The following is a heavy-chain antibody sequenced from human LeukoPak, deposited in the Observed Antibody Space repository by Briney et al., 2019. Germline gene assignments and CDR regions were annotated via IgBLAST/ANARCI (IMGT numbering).Heavy chain of an antibody. CDR2: IIPISGIA. D-gene: IGHD5-24*01. V-gene: IGHV1-69*13. CDR3: ARVDRDDYNYGFDY. CDR1: GGTFSTHG. J-gene: IGHJ4*02. Sequence: ASVTVSCTASGGTFSTHGINWVRQAPGQGLEWVGKIIPISGIATYAQKFQDRVMITADESTSTAYMELSSLRSEDTAVYYCARVDRDDYNYGFDYWGQGTLVTVSS.